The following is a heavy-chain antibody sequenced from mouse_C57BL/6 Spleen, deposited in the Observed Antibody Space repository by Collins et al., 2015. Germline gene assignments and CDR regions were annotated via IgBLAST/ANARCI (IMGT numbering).Heavy chain of an antibody. J-gene: IGHJ3*01. CDR3: SMDYYGSSYEAY. CDR1: GFNIKDDY. D-gene: IGHD1-1*01. Sequence: EVQLRQSGAELVRPGASVKLSCTASGFNIKDDYMHWVKQRPEQGLEWIGWIDPENGDTEYASKFQGKATITADTSSNTAYLQLSSLTSEDTAVYYCSMDYYGSSYEAYWGQGTLVTVSA. CDR2: IDPENGDT. V-gene: IGHV14-4*01.